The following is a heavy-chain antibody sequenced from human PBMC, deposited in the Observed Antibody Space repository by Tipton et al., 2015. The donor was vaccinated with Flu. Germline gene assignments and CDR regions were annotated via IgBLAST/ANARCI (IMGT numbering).Heavy chain of an antibody. D-gene: IGHD3-3*01. CDR1: GFNFADYV. J-gene: IGHJ3*01. CDR3: ARSHKIFGVVRTPFDL. CDR2: VNWRGDNT. V-gene: IGHV3-20*04. Sequence: SLRLSCAASGFNFADYVMTWVRQAPGKGLEWVSIVNWRGDNTGYGDSVKGRFTISRDNAKNSLYLQMNSLRAEDTAFYSCARSHKIFGVVRTPFDLWGQGTLVSVSS.